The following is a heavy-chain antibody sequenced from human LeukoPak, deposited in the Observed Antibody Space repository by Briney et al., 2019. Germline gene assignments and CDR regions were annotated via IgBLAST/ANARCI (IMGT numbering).Heavy chain of an antibody. CDR2: ISGNGDYT. V-gene: IGHV3-64*02. D-gene: IGHD5-24*01. Sequence: GGSLRLSCAASGFTFSSHAMSWVRQAPGKGLEYVSAISGNGDYTYYADSVKGRFTISRDNSKNTLYLQMDNLRAEDMAIYFCARGSWDIRDGYNSYWYFDLWGLGTLVTVSS. CDR3: ARGSWDIRDGYNSYWYFDL. CDR1: GFTFSSHA. J-gene: IGHJ2*01.